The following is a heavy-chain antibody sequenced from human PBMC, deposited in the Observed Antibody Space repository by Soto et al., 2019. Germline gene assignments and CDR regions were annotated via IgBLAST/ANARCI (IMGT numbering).Heavy chain of an antibody. CDR2: IYYSGST. Sequence: SETLSLTCTVSGGSISSYYWSWIRQPPGKGLEWIGYIYYSGSTNYNPSLKSRVTISVDTSKNQFSLKLSSVTAADTAVYYCARHVQITIGGVVPRSSNNWLDPWGQGTLVTVSS. V-gene: IGHV4-59*08. J-gene: IGHJ5*02. CDR1: GGSISSYY. CDR3: ARHVQITIGGVVPRSSNNWLDP. D-gene: IGHD3-3*01.